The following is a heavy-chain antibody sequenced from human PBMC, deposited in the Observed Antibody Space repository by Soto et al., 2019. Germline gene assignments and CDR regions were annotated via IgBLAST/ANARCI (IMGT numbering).Heavy chain of an antibody. Sequence: ASVKVSCKASGYTFTSYYMHWVRQAPGQGLEWMGIINPSGGSTSYAQKFQGRVTMTRDTSTSTVYMELSSLRSEDTAMYYCARDWSGENNTGYYYYGMDVWGQGTTVTVSS. J-gene: IGHJ6*02. CDR1: GYTFTSYY. CDR3: ARDWSGENNTGYYYYGMDV. CDR2: INPSGGST. D-gene: IGHD1-1*01. V-gene: IGHV1-46*01.